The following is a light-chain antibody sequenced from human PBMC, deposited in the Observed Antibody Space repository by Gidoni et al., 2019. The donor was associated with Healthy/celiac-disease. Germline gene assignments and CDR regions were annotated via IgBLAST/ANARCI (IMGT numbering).Light chain of an antibody. CDR1: QSISCY. CDR2: AAS. CDR3: QQSYSTPLT. J-gene: IGKJ4*01. Sequence: DIQMTQSPSSMSASVGDRVTITCRASQSISCYLNWYQQKPGKDPKLLIYAASSLQSGVPSRFRGSGYGKDFTLNISSRQPEDFATYYCQQSYSTPLTFGGGTKVEIK. V-gene: IGKV1-39*01.